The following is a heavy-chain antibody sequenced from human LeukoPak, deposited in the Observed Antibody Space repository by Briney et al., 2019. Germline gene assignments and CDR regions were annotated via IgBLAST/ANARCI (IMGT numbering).Heavy chain of an antibody. V-gene: IGHV4-4*07. Sequence: PSETLSLTCTVSSGSISSYYGSWIRQPAGKGLEWIGRIYTSGSTNYNPSLKSRVTMSVDTSKNQFSLKLSSVTAADTAVYYCARGSWGPNSVAVAGLNDAFDIWGQGTMVTVSS. CDR3: ARGSWGPNSVAVAGLNDAFDI. CDR1: SGSISSYY. J-gene: IGHJ3*02. D-gene: IGHD6-19*01. CDR2: IYTSGST.